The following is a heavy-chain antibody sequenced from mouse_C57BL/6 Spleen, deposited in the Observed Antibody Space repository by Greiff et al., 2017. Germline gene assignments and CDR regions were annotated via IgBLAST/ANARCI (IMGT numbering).Heavy chain of an antibody. CDR1: GFTFTGYW. V-gene: IGHV1-9*01. Sequence: VQLQQSGAELMKPGASVKLSCKATGFTFTGYWIEWVKQRPGHGLEWIGEIFPGSGSTNYNDKFKGKATFTADTSSNTAYMQLSSLTTEDSAIYYCAIYDGYLAGFAYWGQGALVTVSA. J-gene: IGHJ3*01. CDR2: IFPGSGST. D-gene: IGHD2-3*01. CDR3: AIYDGYLAGFAY.